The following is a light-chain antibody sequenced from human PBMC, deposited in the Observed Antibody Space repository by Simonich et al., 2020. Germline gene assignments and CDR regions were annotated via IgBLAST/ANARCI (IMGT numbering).Light chain of an antibody. CDR1: SSDVGSYNL. Sequence: QSALNQPASVSGSPGPSITSSCTGTSSDVGSYNLVSWYQQHPGTAPKLMIYEGSKRPSGVSNRFSGSKSGNTASLTISGLQAEDEADYYCCSYAGSSNVVFGGGTKLTVL. J-gene: IGLJ2*01. CDR3: CSYAGSSNVV. V-gene: IGLV2-23*01. CDR2: EGS.